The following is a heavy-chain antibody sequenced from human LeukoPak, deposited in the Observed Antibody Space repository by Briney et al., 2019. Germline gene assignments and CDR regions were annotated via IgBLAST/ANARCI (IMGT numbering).Heavy chain of an antibody. D-gene: IGHD3-22*01. CDR2: INPNSGGT. Sequence: WASVTVSCKASGYTLTDYYMHWVRQAPGQGFEWMGRINPNSGGTNYAQKFQGRVTMTRDTSISTVYMELSRLRSDDTAVYYCARVGYYESSGYYEYWGQGTLVTVSS. CDR3: ARVGYYESSGYYEY. V-gene: IGHV1-2*06. J-gene: IGHJ4*02. CDR1: GYTLTDYY.